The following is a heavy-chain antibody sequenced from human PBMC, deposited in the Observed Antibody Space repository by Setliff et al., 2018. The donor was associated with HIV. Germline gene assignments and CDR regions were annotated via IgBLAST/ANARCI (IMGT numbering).Heavy chain of an antibody. Sequence: SETLSLTCAVYGGSFSGYYWSWIRQPPGKGLEWIGEINHSGSTNYNPSLKSRVTISVDTSKNQFSLKLSSATAADTAVYYCARRGSGSFHYYYYMDVWGKGTTVTVSS. D-gene: IGHD3-10*01. CDR2: INHSGST. J-gene: IGHJ6*03. CDR1: GGSFSGYY. V-gene: IGHV4-34*01. CDR3: ARRGSGSFHYYYYMDV.